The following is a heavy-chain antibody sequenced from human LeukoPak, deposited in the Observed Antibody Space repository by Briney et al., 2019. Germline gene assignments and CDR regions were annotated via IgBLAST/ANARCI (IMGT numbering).Heavy chain of an antibody. CDR2: ISYDGINK. J-gene: IGHJ4*02. D-gene: IGHD1-26*01. V-gene: IGHV3-30*18. CDR1: GFTFSSYG. CDR3: AKDNSGSSTGGYYFDS. Sequence: GGSLRLSCAASGFTFSSYGMHWGRQAPGKGLEWVAVISYDGINKYYADSVKGRFTISRDNSKNTLYLQMNSLRAEDTAVYYCAKDNSGSSTGGYYFDSWGQGTLVTVSS.